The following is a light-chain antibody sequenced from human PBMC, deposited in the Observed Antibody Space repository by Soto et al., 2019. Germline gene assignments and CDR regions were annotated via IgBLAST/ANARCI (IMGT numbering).Light chain of an antibody. CDR3: QQYGSSRTWT. CDR1: QSVSSF. Sequence: EIVMTQSPATLSVSPGERATLSCRASQSVSSFLAWYQQKPGQAPRLLIYGASSRATGIPDRFSGSGSGTDFTLTISRLEPEDFAVYYCQQYGSSRTWTFGQGTKVDIK. J-gene: IGKJ1*01. V-gene: IGKV3-20*01. CDR2: GAS.